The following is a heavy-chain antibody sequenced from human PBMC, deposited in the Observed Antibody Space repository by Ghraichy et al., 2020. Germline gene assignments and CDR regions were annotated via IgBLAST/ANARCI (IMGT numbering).Heavy chain of an antibody. Sequence: GGSLRLSCAASGFTVSSNYMSWVRQAPGKGLEWVSVIYSGGSTYYADSVKGRFTISRDNSKNTLYLQMNSLRAEDTAVYYWARGGASVYSSSWYRAFDIWGQGTMVTVSS. D-gene: IGHD6-13*01. J-gene: IGHJ3*02. CDR1: GFTVSSNY. CDR3: ARGGASVYSSSWYRAFDI. CDR2: IYSGGST. V-gene: IGHV3-53*01.